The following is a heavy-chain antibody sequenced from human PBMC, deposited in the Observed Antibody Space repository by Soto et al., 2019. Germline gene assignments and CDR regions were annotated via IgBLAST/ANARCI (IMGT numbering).Heavy chain of an antibody. CDR1: GFSLSTSGVS. D-gene: IGHD6-19*01. CDR3: AHRPNGGWLDY. Sequence: QITLKETGPTLVKPTQTLTLTCTFSGFSLSTSGVSVGWIRQPPGKALEWLALIYWDDDKRYSPSLKSRLTITKDTSKNQVVLTMTNMDPVDTATYYCAHRPNGGWLDYWGQGTLVTVSS. J-gene: IGHJ4*02. V-gene: IGHV2-5*02. CDR2: IYWDDDK.